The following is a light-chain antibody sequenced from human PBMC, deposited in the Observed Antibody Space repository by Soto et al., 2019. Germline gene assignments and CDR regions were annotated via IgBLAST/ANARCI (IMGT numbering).Light chain of an antibody. Sequence: QSVLTQPPSASGTPGQRVTISCSGSSSNIGANPINWYQQLPGTAPKLLIYNNDQRPSGVPDRFSASKSGTSASLAISGLQSEDEADYYGEAWDDSLYGAVLGGGTKVTVL. J-gene: IGLJ2*01. CDR1: SSNIGANP. V-gene: IGLV1-44*01. CDR2: NND. CDR3: EAWDDSLYGAV.